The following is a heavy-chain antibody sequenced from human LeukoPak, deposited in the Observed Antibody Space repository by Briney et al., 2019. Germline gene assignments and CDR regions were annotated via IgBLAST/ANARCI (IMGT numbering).Heavy chain of an antibody. CDR1: GGSISNYY. CDR2: IYYSGST. J-gene: IGHJ3*02. CDR3: VRGGRWLQSRAFDI. D-gene: IGHD5-24*01. V-gene: IGHV4-59*01. Sequence: SETLSLTCTVSGGSISNYYWSWIRQPPGERLEWIGSIYYSGSTTYSPSLKSRVTISVDTSKNQFSLKLSSVTAADTAVYYCVRGGRWLQSRAFDIWGQGTMVTVSS.